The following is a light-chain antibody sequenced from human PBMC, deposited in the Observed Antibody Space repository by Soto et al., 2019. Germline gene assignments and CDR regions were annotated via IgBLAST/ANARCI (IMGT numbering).Light chain of an antibody. Sequence: ELMMTQSPAPLSVSPGERATLSCRASQSISANRAWYQQKPGQAPRHLIYAASIKASGIPARFSGTGFGREYTLSIMSLQSEDSAVYYCQQYNSWTLISFGQGTRLEIK. V-gene: IGKV3-15*01. CDR2: AAS. J-gene: IGKJ5*01. CDR1: QSISAN. CDR3: QQYNSWTLIS.